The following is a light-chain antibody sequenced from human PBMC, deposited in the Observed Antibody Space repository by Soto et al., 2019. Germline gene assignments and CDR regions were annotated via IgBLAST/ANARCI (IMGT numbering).Light chain of an antibody. Sequence: QSVLTQPPSVSGAPGQGVTISCAGTSSNIGAGYDVHWYQQVPGTAPKLLIYTNSNRPSGVPDRFSGSKSGTSASLAITGLQAADEAEDYCQSYDSSLSALVFGGGTKVTVL. V-gene: IGLV1-40*01. CDR2: TNS. CDR1: SSNIGAGYD. J-gene: IGLJ3*02. CDR3: QSYDSSLSALV.